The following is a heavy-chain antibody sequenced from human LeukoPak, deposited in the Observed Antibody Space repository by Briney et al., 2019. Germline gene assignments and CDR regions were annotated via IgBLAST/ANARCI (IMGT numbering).Heavy chain of an antibody. V-gene: IGHV3-74*01. CDR2: INIEGTST. Sequence: PGGSLRLSCAASGFTFSSYAMSWVRQAPGKGLVWVSRINIEGTSTAYAGSVKGRFTISRDNAKNTLYLQMNSLRVEDTAVYYCARDQSRNTNAFDIWGQGTMVTVSS. D-gene: IGHD1-14*01. J-gene: IGHJ3*02. CDR1: GFTFSSYA. CDR3: ARDQSRNTNAFDI.